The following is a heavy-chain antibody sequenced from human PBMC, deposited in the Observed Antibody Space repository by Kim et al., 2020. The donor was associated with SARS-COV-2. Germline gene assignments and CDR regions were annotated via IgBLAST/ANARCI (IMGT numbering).Heavy chain of an antibody. CDR2: INHSGST. Sequence: SETLSLTCAVYGGSFSGYYWSWIRQPPGKGLEWIGEINHSGSTNYNPSLKSRVTISVDTSKNQFSLKLSSVTAADTAVYYCARGLLRRRLEWLRTNGGTKNYYMDVWGKGTTVTVSS. D-gene: IGHD3-3*01. CDR3: ARGLLRRRLEWLRTNGGTKNYYMDV. J-gene: IGHJ6*03. V-gene: IGHV4-34*01. CDR1: GGSFSGYY.